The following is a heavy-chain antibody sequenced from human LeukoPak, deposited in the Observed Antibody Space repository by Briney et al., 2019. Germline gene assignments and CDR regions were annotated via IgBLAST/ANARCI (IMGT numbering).Heavy chain of an antibody. V-gene: IGHV3-30*03. Sequence: PGVSLRLSCVASGFTFSSYGIHWVRQAPGKGLEWVAVVSSDGSIKYNADSVKGRFTISRDTSKNTVYLQMNSLGAEDTAFYYCARGYSSSWLGYFDYWGQGTLVTVSS. J-gene: IGHJ4*02. CDR2: VSSDGSIK. D-gene: IGHD6-13*01. CDR1: GFTFSSYG. CDR3: ARGYSSSWLGYFDY.